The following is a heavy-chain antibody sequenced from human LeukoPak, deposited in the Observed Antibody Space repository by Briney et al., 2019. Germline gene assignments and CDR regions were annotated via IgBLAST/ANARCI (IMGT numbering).Heavy chain of an antibody. V-gene: IGHV4-34*01. CDR1: GGSFSGYY. J-gene: IGHJ6*03. D-gene: IGHD6-19*01. CDR2: INHSGST. Sequence: PSETLSLTCAVYGGSFSGYYWSWIRQPPGKGLEWIGEINHSGSTNYNPSLKSRVTISVDTSKNQFSLKLSSVTAADTAVYYCARRIRIAVAGPNYYYYYMDVWGKGTTVTVSS. CDR3: ARRIRIAVAGPNYYYYYMDV.